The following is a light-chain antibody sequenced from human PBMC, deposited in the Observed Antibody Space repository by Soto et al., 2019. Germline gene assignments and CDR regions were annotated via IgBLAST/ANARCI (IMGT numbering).Light chain of an antibody. J-gene: IGKJ2*01. CDR3: QQYYSTPPT. CDR2: LAS. Sequence: DIVMTQSPDSLAVSLGERATINCKSSQSVLYSSNNKNYLAWYQQKPGQPPKLLIYLASTRESGVPDRFSGSGSVTDFALTISSLQAEDVAVYYCQQYYSTPPTFGQGTKLEIK. V-gene: IGKV4-1*01. CDR1: QSVLYSSNNKNY.